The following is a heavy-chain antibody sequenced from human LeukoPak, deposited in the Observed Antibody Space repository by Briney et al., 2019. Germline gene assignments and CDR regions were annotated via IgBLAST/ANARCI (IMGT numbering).Heavy chain of an antibody. V-gene: IGHV3-21*01. D-gene: IGHD3-10*01. CDR2: ISSGSSYI. J-gene: IGHJ4*02. CDR1: GFTFSNYN. CDR3: ARYSGSYRDY. Sequence: RGSLRLSCAASGFTFSNYNMNWVRQAPGKGLVWVSSISSGSSYIYYADSVKGRFTISRGNAKNSLYLQMHSLSAEDTAVYYCARYSGSYRDYWGQGTLVTVSS.